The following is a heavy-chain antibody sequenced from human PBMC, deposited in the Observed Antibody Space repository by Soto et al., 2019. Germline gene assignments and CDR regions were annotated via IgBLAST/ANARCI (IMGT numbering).Heavy chain of an antibody. V-gene: IGHV4-30-2*06. D-gene: IGHD2-21*01. CDR2: IYPGGNT. CDR1: VGSVSSGASH. Sequence: PSETLSLTCTLSVGSVSSGASHCTWIRQSPWKGLEWIGYIYPGGNTYYSPSLKSRVTIALDTSKSLVSLRLNSVTAADTAVYYCARLVGVAISAWGEGTSVRVSS. CDR3: ARLVGVAISA. J-gene: IGHJ4*02.